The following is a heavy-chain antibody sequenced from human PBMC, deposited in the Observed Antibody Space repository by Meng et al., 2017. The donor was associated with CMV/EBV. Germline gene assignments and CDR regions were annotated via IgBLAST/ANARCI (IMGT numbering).Heavy chain of an antibody. CDR3: ARDPHYDFWVEGSRDMDV. CDR1: GFTFSTYA. V-gene: IGHV3-30-3*01. J-gene: IGHJ6*02. Sequence: GESLKISCAASGFTFSTYAMHWVRLVPGKGLEWVAVVSSDGANRYYGDSVKGRFTISRDKSKNTLYLQMNSLRTEDTALYYCARDPHYDFWVEGSRDMDVWGQGTTVTVSS. D-gene: IGHD3-3*01. CDR2: VSSDGANR.